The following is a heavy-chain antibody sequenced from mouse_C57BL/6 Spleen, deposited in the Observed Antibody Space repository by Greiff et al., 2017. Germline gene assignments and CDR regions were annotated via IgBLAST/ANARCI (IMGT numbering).Heavy chain of an antibody. CDR1: GYSFTGYY. CDR3: AYGSSGWFAY. Sequence: DVQLQESGPELVKPGASVKISCKASGYSFTGYYMNWVKQSPEKSLEWIGEINPSTGGTTYNQKFKAKATLTVDKSSSTAYMQLKSLTSEDAAVYYCAYGSSGWFAYWGQGTLVTVSA. CDR2: INPSTGGT. D-gene: IGHD1-1*01. V-gene: IGHV1-42*01. J-gene: IGHJ3*01.